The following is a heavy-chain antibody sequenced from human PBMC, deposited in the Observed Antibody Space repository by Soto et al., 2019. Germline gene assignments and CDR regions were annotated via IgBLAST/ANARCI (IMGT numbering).Heavy chain of an antibody. CDR3: TTVIPKVKCELCP. J-gene: IGHJ5*02. CDR2: IKSKTDGGAR. V-gene: IGHV3-15*05. D-gene: IGHD1-7*01. Sequence: GGSLRLSCVASGFTFSNAWMTWVRQAPGKGLEWVGRIKSKTDGGARDYAGPVKGRFTISRDDPKNTLYLQMKSLKTEDTAVYYFTTVIPKVKCELCPCGQGTLVTVSS. CDR1: GFTFSNAW.